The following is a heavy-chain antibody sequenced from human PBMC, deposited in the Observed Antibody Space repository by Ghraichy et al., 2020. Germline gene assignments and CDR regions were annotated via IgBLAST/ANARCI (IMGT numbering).Heavy chain of an antibody. V-gene: IGHV3-30*03. CDR2: ISYDGSKK. Sequence: GGSLRLSCAASGFTFSGHAMYWVRQAPGKGLEWVAVISYDGSKKYYADSVKGRFTISRDNSNNTLYLQMNSLRAADTAVYHCARDHEWLISSTGYFGMDVCAQGTTVTVSS. CDR3: ARDHEWLISSTGYFGMDV. CDR1: GFTFSGHA. J-gene: IGHJ6*02. D-gene: IGHD3-3*02.